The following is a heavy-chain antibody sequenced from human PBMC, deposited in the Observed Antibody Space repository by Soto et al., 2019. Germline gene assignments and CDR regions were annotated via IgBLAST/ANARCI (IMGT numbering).Heavy chain of an antibody. CDR1: ADTFTSYY. CDR3: ARGPAHTSDYVFWSGYSYGQDYYYGMDV. Sequence: SVKVSCKAPADTFTSYYIHWVRQAPGHGLEWMGWINPNSGGTNYAQKFQGWVTMTRDTSISTAYMELSRLRSDDTAVYYCARGPAHTSDYVFWSGYSYGQDYYYGMDVWGQGTTVTVSS. D-gene: IGHD3-3*01. CDR2: INPNSGGT. V-gene: IGHV1-2*04. J-gene: IGHJ6*02.